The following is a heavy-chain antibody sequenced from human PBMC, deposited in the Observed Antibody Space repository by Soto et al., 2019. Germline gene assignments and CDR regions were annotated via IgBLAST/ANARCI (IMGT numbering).Heavy chain of an antibody. J-gene: IGHJ1*01. CDR2: IKSKTDGGTT. V-gene: IGHV3-15*01. CDR1: GFTFSNAW. D-gene: IGHD6-13*01. CDR3: TAGYSSSWYRPEYFQH. Sequence: GGSLRLSCAASGFTFSNAWMSWVRQAPGKGLEWVGRIKSKTDGGTTDYAAPVKGRFTISRDDSKNTLYLQMNSLKTEDTAVYYCTAGYSSSWYRPEYFQHWGQGTLVTVSS.